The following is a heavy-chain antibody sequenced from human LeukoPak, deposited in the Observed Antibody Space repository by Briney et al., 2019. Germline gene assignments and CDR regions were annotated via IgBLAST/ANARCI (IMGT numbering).Heavy chain of an antibody. CDR3: TKSGPPDPY. Sequence: GGSLRLSCAASGLTVSSNDMSWVRQAPGQGLEWVSFIYSGDNTFYADSVKGRFTISRDNAKNTLYLQMDSLRAEDTAMYYCTKSGPPDPYWGQGTMVTVSS. CDR2: IYSGDNT. CDR1: GLTVSSND. V-gene: IGHV3-53*01. J-gene: IGHJ3*01. D-gene: IGHD1-14*01.